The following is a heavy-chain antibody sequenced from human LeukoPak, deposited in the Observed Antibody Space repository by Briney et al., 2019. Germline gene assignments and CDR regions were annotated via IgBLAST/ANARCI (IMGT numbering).Heavy chain of an antibody. CDR1: GYTFTGYY. Sequence: SVKVSCKASGYTFTGYYMHWLRQAPGQGLEWMGWINPNSGGTNYAQKFQGWVTMTRDTSISTAYMELSSLRSEDTAVYYCATDVRYSSSWYGLDRHWGQGTLVTVSS. CDR3: ATDVRYSSSWYGLDRH. D-gene: IGHD6-13*01. J-gene: IGHJ4*02. CDR2: INPNSGGT. V-gene: IGHV1-2*04.